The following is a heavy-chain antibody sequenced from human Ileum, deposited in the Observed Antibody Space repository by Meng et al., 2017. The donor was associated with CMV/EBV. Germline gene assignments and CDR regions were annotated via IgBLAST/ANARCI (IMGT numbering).Heavy chain of an antibody. V-gene: IGHV4-4*07. D-gene: IGHD3-16*01. J-gene: IGHJ4*02. Sequence: VQLPEPGHGLVKPSWTLSLTCTAFGDSITSFYWSWIRQPAGKALEWIGRIYHGGSTNYNPSLKSRVTLSVDTSKNQFSMRLTSVTAADTAVYYCARGPGGFGDFNFDYWGQGTLVTVSS. CDR3: ARGPGGFGDFNFDY. CDR2: IYHGGST. CDR1: GDSITSFY.